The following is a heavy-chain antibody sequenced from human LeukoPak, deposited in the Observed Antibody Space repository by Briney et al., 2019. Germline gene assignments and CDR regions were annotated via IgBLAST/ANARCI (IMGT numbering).Heavy chain of an antibody. CDR2: IKPDANEK. CDR3: VRDVGGGFFDY. D-gene: IGHD3-16*01. V-gene: IGHV3-7*01. Sequence: GGSLRLSCTVSGFIFSDHWMAWVRQAPGKGLEWVANIKPDANEKYYLDSVKGRFTISRDNAKNSLYLQMNSLRPEDAAVFYCVRDVGGGFFDYWGQGTLVTASS. CDR1: GFIFSDHW. J-gene: IGHJ4*02.